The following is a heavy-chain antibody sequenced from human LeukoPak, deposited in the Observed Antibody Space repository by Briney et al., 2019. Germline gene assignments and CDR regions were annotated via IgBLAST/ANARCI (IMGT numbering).Heavy chain of an antibody. D-gene: IGHD6-13*01. CDR2: ISYDGSNK. V-gene: IGHV3-30*18. Sequence: PGGSLRLSCAASGFTFSSYGMHWVRQAPGKGLEWVAVISYDGSNKYYADSVKGRFTISRDNSKNTLYLQMNSLRAEDTAVYYCAKDRGGYSSSWIFDYWGQGTLVTVSS. J-gene: IGHJ4*02. CDR3: AKDRGGYSSSWIFDY. CDR1: GFTFSSYG.